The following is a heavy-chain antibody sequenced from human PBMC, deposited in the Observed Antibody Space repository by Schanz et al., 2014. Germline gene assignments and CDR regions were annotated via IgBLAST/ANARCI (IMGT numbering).Heavy chain of an antibody. CDR3: TRGSGSRSYGWYYDS. J-gene: IGHJ4*02. CDR2: INSDGSSA. D-gene: IGHD3-10*01. V-gene: IGHV3-74*01. CDR1: GFTFSSYW. Sequence: EVQLVESVVGLVQPGGSLRLSCAASGFTFSSYWMHWVRQAPGKGLVWISRINSDGSSASYADSVKGRFTISRDNAKNTLYLQMNSVRAEDSAVYYCTRGSGSRSYGWYYDSWGQGTLVTVSS.